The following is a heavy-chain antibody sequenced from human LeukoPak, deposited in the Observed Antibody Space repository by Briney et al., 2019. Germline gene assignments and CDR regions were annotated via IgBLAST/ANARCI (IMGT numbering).Heavy chain of an antibody. Sequence: SGGSLRLSCAASGLTVTSNYMSWVRQAPGTGLEWVSVIYSGDNTYYADPVKGRFTISRDNSKNTLYLQMRSLRAEDTAVYYCARGSSSSWYGRADNHFDYWGQGTLVTVSS. CDR3: ARGSSSSWYGRADNHFDY. D-gene: IGHD6-13*01. CDR2: IYSGDNT. J-gene: IGHJ4*02. CDR1: GLTVTSNY. V-gene: IGHV3-66*01.